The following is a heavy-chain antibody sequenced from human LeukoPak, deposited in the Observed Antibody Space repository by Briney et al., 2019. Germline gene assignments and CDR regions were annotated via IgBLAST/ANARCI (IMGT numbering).Heavy chain of an antibody. V-gene: IGHV4-34*01. CDR1: GGSSSGYF. D-gene: IGHD3-3*01. CDR3: ARVGVLRFLEWLPRNYYYYYYMDV. CDR2: INLIGST. Sequence: SETLSLTCAVYGGSSSGYFWSWIRHPPGKGQGWIGEINLIGSTNYNPSLKSRVTISVDTSKNQFSLKLSSVTAADTAVYYCARVGVLRFLEWLPRNYYYYYYMDVWGKGTTVTVSS. J-gene: IGHJ6*03.